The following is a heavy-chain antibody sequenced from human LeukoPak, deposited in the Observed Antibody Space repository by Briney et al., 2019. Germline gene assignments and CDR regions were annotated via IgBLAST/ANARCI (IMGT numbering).Heavy chain of an antibody. J-gene: IGHJ4*02. CDR1: GGSISSYY. D-gene: IGHD5-18*01. CDR3: ARSRSRVTAMIDY. Sequence: SETLSLTCTVSGGSISSYYWSWIRQPPGKGLEWIGYIYYSGSTNYNPPLKSRVTISVDTSKNQFSLKLSSVTAADTAVYYCARSRSRVTAMIDYWGQGTLVTVSS. CDR2: IYYSGST. V-gene: IGHV4-59*01.